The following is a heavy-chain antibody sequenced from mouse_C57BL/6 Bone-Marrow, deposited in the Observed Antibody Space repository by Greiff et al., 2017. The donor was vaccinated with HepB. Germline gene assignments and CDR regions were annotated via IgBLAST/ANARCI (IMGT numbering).Heavy chain of an antibody. Sequence: VQLQQPGAELVRPGSSVKLSCKASGYTFTSYWMHWVKQRPIQGLEWIGNIDPSDSETHYNQKFKDKATLTVDKSSSTAYMQLRSLTSEDSAVYYCASDYYGSTMDYWGQGTSVTVSS. J-gene: IGHJ4*01. CDR3: ASDYYGSTMDY. V-gene: IGHV1-52*01. CDR2: IDPSDSET. D-gene: IGHD1-1*01. CDR1: GYTFTSYW.